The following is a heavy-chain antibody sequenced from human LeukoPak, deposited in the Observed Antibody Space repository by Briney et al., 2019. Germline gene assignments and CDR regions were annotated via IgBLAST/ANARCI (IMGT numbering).Heavy chain of an antibody. V-gene: IGHV3-33*01. CDR2: IWYDGSNK. CDR1: GFTFNSYA. CDR3: ARDRGYYDSSGYYY. J-gene: IGHJ4*02. Sequence: GGSLRLSCAASGFTFNSYAMHWVRQAPGKGLEWVAFIWYDGSNKYYADSVKGRFTVSRDNSKNTLSLQMNSLRAEDTAVYYCARDRGYYDSSGYYYWGQGTLVTVSS. D-gene: IGHD3-22*01.